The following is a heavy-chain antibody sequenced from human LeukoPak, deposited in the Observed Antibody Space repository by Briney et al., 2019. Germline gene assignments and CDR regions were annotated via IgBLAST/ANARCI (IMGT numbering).Heavy chain of an antibody. Sequence: GGSLRLSCAASGFTFDDYAMHWVRQAPGKGLEWVSLISGDGGSTYYADSVKGRFTISRDNSKNSLYPQMNSLRTEDTALYYCAKDSSSPGENWFDPWGQGTLVTVSS. CDR1: GFTFDDYA. CDR2: ISGDGGST. V-gene: IGHV3-43*02. J-gene: IGHJ5*02. CDR3: AKDSSSPGENWFDP. D-gene: IGHD6-6*01.